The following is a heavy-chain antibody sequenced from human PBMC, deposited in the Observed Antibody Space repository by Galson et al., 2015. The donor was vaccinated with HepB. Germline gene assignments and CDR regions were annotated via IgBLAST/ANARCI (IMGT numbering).Heavy chain of an antibody. Sequence: SLRLSCAASGFTFGDYALSWFRQAPGKGLEWVGFTRSRAFGGTTEFAASVKGRFTISRDDSKSIAYLQMNSLRTEDTAVYYCTRESGYYFGSGSFDYWGQGTLVTVSS. CDR3: TRESGYYFGSGSFDY. CDR2: TRSRAFGGTT. D-gene: IGHD3-10*01. V-gene: IGHV3-49*03. CDR1: GFTFGDYA. J-gene: IGHJ4*02.